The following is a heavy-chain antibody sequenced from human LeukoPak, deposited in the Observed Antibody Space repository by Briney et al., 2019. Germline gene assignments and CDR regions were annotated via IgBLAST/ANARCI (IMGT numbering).Heavy chain of an antibody. CDR1: GGSFSGYY. D-gene: IGHD3-16*01. CDR2: INHSGST. V-gene: IGHV4-34*01. J-gene: IGHJ4*02. Sequence: SETLSLTCAVYGGSFSGYYWSWIRQPPGKGLEWIGEINHSGSTNYNPSLKSRVTISVDTSKNQFSLKLSSVTAADTAVYHCARSGSGMGFTFGGVINYWGQGTLVTVSS. CDR3: ARSGSGMGFTFGGVINY.